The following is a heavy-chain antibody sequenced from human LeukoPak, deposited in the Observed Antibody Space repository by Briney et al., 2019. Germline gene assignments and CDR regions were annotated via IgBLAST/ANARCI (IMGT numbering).Heavy chain of an antibody. D-gene: IGHD2-2*01. J-gene: IGHJ5*02. CDR3: ARDDCSSISCYHNWFDP. Sequence: GGSLRLSCAASGFTFSSYWMSWVRQAPGKGLEWVANIKQDGSEKYYVDSVKGRFTISRDNAKNSLYLQMNSLRAEDTAVYYCARDDCSSISCYHNWFDPWDQGTLVAVCS. CDR1: GFTFSSYW. CDR2: IKQDGSEK. V-gene: IGHV3-7*01.